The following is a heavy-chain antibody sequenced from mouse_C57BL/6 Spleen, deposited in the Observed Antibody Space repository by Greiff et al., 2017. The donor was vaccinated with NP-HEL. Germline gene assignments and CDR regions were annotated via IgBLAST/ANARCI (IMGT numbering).Heavy chain of an antibody. J-gene: IGHJ2*01. D-gene: IGHD1-1*01. V-gene: IGHV1-61*01. Sequence: VQLQQPGAELVRPGSSVKLSCKASGYTFTSYWMDWVKQRPGQGLEWIGNIYPSDSETHYNQKFKDKATLTVDKSSSTAYMQLSSLTSEDSAVYYCARPDYYGSSSYYFDYWGQGTTLTVSS. CDR1: GYTFTSYW. CDR2: IYPSDSET. CDR3: ARPDYYGSSSYYFDY.